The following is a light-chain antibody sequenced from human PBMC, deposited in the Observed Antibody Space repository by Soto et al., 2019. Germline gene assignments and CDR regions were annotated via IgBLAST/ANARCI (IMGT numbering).Light chain of an antibody. CDR2: GNS. CDR3: QSYDSSLSGSV. Sequence: QAVVTQPPSVSGAPGQRVTISCTGSSSNIGAGYDVHWYQQLPGTAPKLLIYGNSNRPSGVPDRFSGSKSGTSASLAITGLQAEDEADYCCQSYDSSLSGSVFGGGTKLPS. V-gene: IGLV1-40*01. CDR1: SSNIGAGYD. J-gene: IGLJ2*01.